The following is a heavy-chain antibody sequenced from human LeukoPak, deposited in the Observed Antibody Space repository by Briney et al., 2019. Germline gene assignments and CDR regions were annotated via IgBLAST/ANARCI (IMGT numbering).Heavy chain of an antibody. CDR3: AREGWGMVRGVDYHYYYMDV. D-gene: IGHD3-10*01. CDR1: GGSISSYC. Sequence: SETLSLTCTVSGGSISSYCWSWIRQPPGKGLEWIGYIYYSGSTNYNPSLKSRVTISVDTSKNQFSLKLSSVTAADTAVYYCAREGWGMVRGVDYHYYYMDVWGKGTTVTVS. V-gene: IGHV4-59*01. CDR2: IYYSGST. J-gene: IGHJ6*03.